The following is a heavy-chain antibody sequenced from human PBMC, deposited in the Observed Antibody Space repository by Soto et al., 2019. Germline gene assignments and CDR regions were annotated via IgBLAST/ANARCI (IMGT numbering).Heavy chain of an antibody. Sequence: QVQLVQSGAEVKKPGASVKVSCKASGYPFTSYGISWVRQAPGQGLEWMGWISAYNGNTNSAQKLQGRVTMTTDTSTSTADMELRSLRSDDTAVYYCAREVVRVAGTRWFDPWGQGTLVTVSS. CDR2: ISAYNGNT. CDR1: GYPFTSYG. V-gene: IGHV1-18*01. J-gene: IGHJ5*02. D-gene: IGHD6-19*01. CDR3: AREVVRVAGTRWFDP.